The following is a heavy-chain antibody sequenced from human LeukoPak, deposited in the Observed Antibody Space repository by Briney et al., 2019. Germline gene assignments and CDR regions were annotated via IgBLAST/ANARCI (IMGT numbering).Heavy chain of an antibody. D-gene: IGHD1-26*01. CDR1: GGSISSSSYY. CDR3: ARVFEAPVRGSYYRAFDI. J-gene: IGHJ3*02. CDR2: IYHSGST. Sequence: SETLTLTCTVSGGSISSSSYYWGWIRQPPGKGLEWIGSIYHSGSTNYNPSLKSRVTISVDKSKNQFSLKLSSVTAADTAVYYCARVFEAPVRGSYYRAFDIWGQGTMVTVSS. V-gene: IGHV4-39*07.